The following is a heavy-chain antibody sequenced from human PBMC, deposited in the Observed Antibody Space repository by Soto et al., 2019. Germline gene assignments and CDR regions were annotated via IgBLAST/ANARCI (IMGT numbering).Heavy chain of an antibody. Sequence: QVQLVQSGAEVKKPGSSVKVSCKASGGTFSSYAISWVRQAPGQGLEWMGGIIPISGTANYAQKYQGRVTLTADESTSTAYMEVSSLRSEDTAVYYCARSQGSSTSLEIYYYYYYGMDLWGQGTTVTVSS. CDR3: ARSQGSSTSLEIYYYYYYGMDL. V-gene: IGHV1-69*01. D-gene: IGHD2-2*01. CDR1: GGTFSSYA. J-gene: IGHJ6*02. CDR2: IIPISGTA.